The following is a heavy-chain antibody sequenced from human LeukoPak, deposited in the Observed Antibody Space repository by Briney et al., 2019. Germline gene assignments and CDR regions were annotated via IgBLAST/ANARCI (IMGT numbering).Heavy chain of an antibody. CDR3: ARGVPLRAFDI. D-gene: IGHD3-16*01. V-gene: IGHV4-39*01. J-gene: IGHJ3*02. Sequence: SETLSLTCTVSGGSISSSSYYWGWIRQPPGKGLEWIGSIYYSGSTYYNPSLKSRVTISVDTSKNQFSLKLSSVTAADTAVYYCARGVPLRAFDIWGQGTMVTVSS. CDR2: IYYSGST. CDR1: GGSISSSSYY.